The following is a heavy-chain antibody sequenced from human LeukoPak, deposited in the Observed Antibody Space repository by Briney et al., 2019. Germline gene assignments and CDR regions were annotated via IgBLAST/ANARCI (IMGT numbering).Heavy chain of an antibody. CDR2: INSDGSRT. V-gene: IGHV3-74*01. J-gene: IGHJ4*02. Sequence: GGSLRLSCAASGFIFSSYWMHWVRQAPGKGLVWVSRINSDGSRTNYADPVKGRFTISRDDAKNTLYLQMNSLRAEDTAVYYCARGAYSGSGNYYTPHWGQGTLVTVSS. D-gene: IGHD3-10*01. CDR3: ARGAYSGSGNYYTPH. CDR1: GFIFSSYW.